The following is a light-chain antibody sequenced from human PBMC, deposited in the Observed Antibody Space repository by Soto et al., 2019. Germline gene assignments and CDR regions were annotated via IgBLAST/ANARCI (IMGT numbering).Light chain of an antibody. CDR2: RNN. CDR1: SSNIGAGSD. J-gene: IGLJ2*01. CDR3: QSYDSSLSVV. Sequence: QSALTQPPSVSRAPGQRVTISCTGSSSNIGAGSDVHWYQQLPGTAPKLLIFRNNNRPSGVPDRFFASKSAASAFLAISGLQAEDEGDYYCQSYDSSLSVVFGGGTQLTVL. V-gene: IGLV1-40*03.